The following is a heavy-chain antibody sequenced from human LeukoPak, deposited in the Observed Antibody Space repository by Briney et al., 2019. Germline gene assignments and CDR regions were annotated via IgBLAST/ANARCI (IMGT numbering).Heavy chain of an antibody. CDR3: ARAMQDYDFWSGQVYYMDV. Sequence: ASVKVSCKASGYTFTSYGISWVRQAPGQGLEWMGWISAYNGNTNYAQMLQGRVTMTTDTSTSTAYMELTSLRSDDTAVYYCARAMQDYDFWSGQVYYMDVWGKGTTVTVSS. D-gene: IGHD3-3*01. CDR2: ISAYNGNT. CDR1: GYTFTSYG. J-gene: IGHJ6*03. V-gene: IGHV1-18*01.